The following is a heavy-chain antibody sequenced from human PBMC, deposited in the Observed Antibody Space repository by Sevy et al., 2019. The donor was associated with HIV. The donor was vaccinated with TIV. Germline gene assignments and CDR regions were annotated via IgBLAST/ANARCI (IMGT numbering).Heavy chain of an antibody. CDR1: GFTFSRYG. CDR2: IWNDRGNK. J-gene: IGHJ3*02. CDR3: ASLPNNYYDSSGSSGADAFDI. Sequence: GGSLRLSCAASGFTFSRYGMHWVRQAPGKGLEWVAVIWNDRGNKHYADSVKGRFTISRDNSKNTLYLQMNSLRAEDTAVYYCASLPNNYYDSSGSSGADAFDIWGQGTMVTVSS. V-gene: IGHV3-33*01. D-gene: IGHD3-22*01.